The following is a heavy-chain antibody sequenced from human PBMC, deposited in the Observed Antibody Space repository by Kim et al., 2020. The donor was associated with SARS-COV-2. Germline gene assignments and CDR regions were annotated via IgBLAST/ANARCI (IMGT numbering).Heavy chain of an antibody. CDR2: ISGSGDTT. CDR1: GLTFSNYY. J-gene: IGHJ4*02. V-gene: IGHV3-23*01. Sequence: GGSLRLSCAASGLTFSNYYMSWVRQAPGKGLEWVSTISGSGDTTFYADSVKGRFTISRDNSKNTLYLQMNSLRAEDRAVYYCAKERCVGLSTFDCWGEGT. CDR3: AKERCVGLSTFDC. D-gene: IGHD1-26*01.